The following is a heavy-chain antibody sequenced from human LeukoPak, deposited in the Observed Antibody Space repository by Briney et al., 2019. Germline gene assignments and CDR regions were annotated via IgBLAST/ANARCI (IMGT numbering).Heavy chain of an antibody. Sequence: SVKVSCKASGGTFSIYAISWVRQAPGQGLEWMGGIIPIFGTANYAQKFQGRVTITADESTSTAYMELSSLRSEDTAVYYCARVECSGGSCYHSSVFDYWGQGTLVTVSS. CDR2: IIPIFGTA. CDR3: ARVECSGGSCYHSSVFDY. V-gene: IGHV1-69*13. CDR1: GGTFSIYA. J-gene: IGHJ4*02. D-gene: IGHD2-15*01.